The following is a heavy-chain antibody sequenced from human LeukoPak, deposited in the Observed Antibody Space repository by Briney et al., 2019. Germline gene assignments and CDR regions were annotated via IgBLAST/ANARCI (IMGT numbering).Heavy chain of an antibody. CDR1: GGTFSSYA. Sequence: GASVKVSCKASGGTFSSYAISWVRQAPGQGLEWTGGIIPFFGTANYAQKFQGRVTITTDESTSTAYMELSSLRSEDTAVYYCASSLRASKYSSSWHYYMDVWGKGTTVTVSS. D-gene: IGHD6-13*01. J-gene: IGHJ6*03. V-gene: IGHV1-69*05. CDR3: ASSLRASKYSSSWHYYMDV. CDR2: IIPFFGTA.